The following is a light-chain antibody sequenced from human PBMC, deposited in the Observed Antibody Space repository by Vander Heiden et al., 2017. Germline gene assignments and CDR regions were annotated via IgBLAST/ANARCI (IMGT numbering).Light chain of an antibody. V-gene: IGKV3-11*01. CDR3: LQRSDWPLT. J-gene: IGKJ4*01. CDR1: QCFSSY. CDR2: HAS. Sequence: ESALTQSPATRSSCQGERATLPCRASQCFSSYSAWYQQNPVLSAAPLIYHASNSATCIPAGYSGCRSGTDFTLTVSSRGPEDFAVYYCLQRSDWPLTFGCWTRVEIK.